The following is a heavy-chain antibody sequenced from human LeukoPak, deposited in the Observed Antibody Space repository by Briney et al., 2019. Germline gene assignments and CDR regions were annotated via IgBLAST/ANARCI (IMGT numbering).Heavy chain of an antibody. CDR2: IGTASDT. Sequence: PGGSLRLSCAASGFTFSSFDMHWVRQPTGQGLEWVSTIGTASDTYYPGSVEGRFTLSRDNSKNTLYLQMNSLRAEDTAVYYCASALRYSSSWTVLDYWGQGTLVTVSS. J-gene: IGHJ4*02. V-gene: IGHV3-13*01. D-gene: IGHD6-13*01. CDR3: ASALRYSSSWTVLDY. CDR1: GFTFSSFD.